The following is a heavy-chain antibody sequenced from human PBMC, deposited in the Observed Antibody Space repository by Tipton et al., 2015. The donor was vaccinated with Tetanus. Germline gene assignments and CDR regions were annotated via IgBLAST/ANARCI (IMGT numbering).Heavy chain of an antibody. Sequence: TLSLTCTVSGASISSSDYYWGWLRQDPGKGLEWIGRISYSGNTAYNPSLKGRVAISVDTSKNQFSLKLTSVTAADTAVYYCARRGGDFLTGYYDSWGQGTPVIVSS. D-gene: IGHD3-9*01. CDR2: ISYSGNT. V-gene: IGHV4-39*01. J-gene: IGHJ4*02. CDR1: GASISSSDYY. CDR3: ARRGGDFLTGYYDS.